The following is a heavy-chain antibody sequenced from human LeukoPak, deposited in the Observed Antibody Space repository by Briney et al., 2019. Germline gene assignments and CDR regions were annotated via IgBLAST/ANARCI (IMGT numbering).Heavy chain of an antibody. CDR2: ISSSSSYI. CDR1: GITFSSYS. V-gene: IGHV3-21*01. J-gene: IGHJ4*02. CDR3: AREFADSNFDY. Sequence: GGSLRLSCAGSGITFSSYSMNWVRQAPGKGLEWVSSISSSSSYIYYADSVKGRFTISRDNAKNSLYLQMNSLRVEDTAVYYCAREFADSNFDYWGQGTLVTVSS. D-gene: IGHD2-15*01.